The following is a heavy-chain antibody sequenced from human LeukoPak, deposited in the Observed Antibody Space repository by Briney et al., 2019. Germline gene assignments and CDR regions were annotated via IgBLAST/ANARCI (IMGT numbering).Heavy chain of an antibody. V-gene: IGHV1-18*01. J-gene: IGHJ1*01. CDR1: GYTFTSYG. Sequence: ASVKVSCKASGYTFTSYGISWVRQAPGQGLEWMGWISAYNGNTNYAQKLQGRITMTTDTSTSTAYMELRSLRSDDTAVYYCARLEGGLRRPMTAYFQHWGQGTLVTVSS. CDR2: ISAYNGNT. D-gene: IGHD3-3*01. CDR3: ARLEGGLRRPMTAYFQH.